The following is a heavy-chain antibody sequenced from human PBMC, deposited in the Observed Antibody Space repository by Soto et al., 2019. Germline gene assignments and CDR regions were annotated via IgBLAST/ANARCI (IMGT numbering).Heavy chain of an antibody. Sequence: QVQLVQSGAEVKKPGASVKVSCKASGVTFTNYAINWVRQAPGQGLEWMGWISAYNGNTNYAQKLQGRVTMTTDTSTSTAYMELRSLGSDDTAVYYCARGWFGEFVCYFDSWGQGTLVTVSS. V-gene: IGHV1-18*01. D-gene: IGHD3-10*01. J-gene: IGHJ4*02. CDR2: ISAYNGNT. CDR1: GVTFTNYA. CDR3: ARGWFGEFVCYFDS.